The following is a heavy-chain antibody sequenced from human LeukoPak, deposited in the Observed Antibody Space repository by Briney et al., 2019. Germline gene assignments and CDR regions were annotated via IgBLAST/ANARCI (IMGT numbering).Heavy chain of an antibody. Sequence: SQTLSLTCAISGDSVSSNSVTWDWIRQSPSGVLEWLGRTYYRSKWSNDYAESVRSRITITPDTSKNQVSLQLNSVTPEDTAVYYCARSPRELDAFDIWGQGTMVTVSS. V-gene: IGHV6-1*01. CDR2: TYYRSKWSN. J-gene: IGHJ3*02. D-gene: IGHD1-26*01. CDR3: ARSPRELDAFDI. CDR1: GDSVSSNSVT.